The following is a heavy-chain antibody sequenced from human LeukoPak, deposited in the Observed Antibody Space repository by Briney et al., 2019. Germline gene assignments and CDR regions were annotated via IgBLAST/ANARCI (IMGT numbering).Heavy chain of an antibody. CDR2: ISYDGSNK. CDR3: ARDPSRTSGPNDY. J-gene: IGHJ4*02. CDR1: GFTFSSYG. D-gene: IGHD2-15*01. V-gene: IGHV3-30*19. Sequence: PGGSLRLSCAASGFTFSSYGMHWVRQAPGKGLEWVAVISYDGSNKYYADSVKGRFTISRDNSKNTLYLQMNSLRAEDTAVYYCARDPSRTSGPNDYWGQGTLVTVSS.